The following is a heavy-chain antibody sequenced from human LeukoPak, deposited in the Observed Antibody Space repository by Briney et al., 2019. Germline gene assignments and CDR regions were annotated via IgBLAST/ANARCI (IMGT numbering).Heavy chain of an antibody. CDR3: ARIYSYGFLGMDV. CDR2: IYYSGST. Sequence: SETLSLTCTVSGGSISGYYWSWIRQPPGKGLEWIGYIYYSGSTNYNPSLKSRVTISVDTSKNQFSLKLSSVTAADTAVYYCARIYSYGFLGMDVWGQGTTVTVSS. J-gene: IGHJ6*02. V-gene: IGHV4-59*01. D-gene: IGHD5-18*01. CDR1: GGSISGYY.